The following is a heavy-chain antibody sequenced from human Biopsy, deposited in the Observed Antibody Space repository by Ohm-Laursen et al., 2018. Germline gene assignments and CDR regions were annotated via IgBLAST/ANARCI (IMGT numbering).Heavy chain of an antibody. D-gene: IGHD3-16*01. V-gene: IGHV4-59*01. Sequence: TLSLTCTVSGGSISSYYWSWIRQPPGKGLECIGYIYYSGSTNYSPSLKSRVTMSVDTSKNQFSLKLTSMTPADTAVYYCVRGRSPATYWGQGALVIVSS. J-gene: IGHJ4*02. CDR3: VRGRSPATY. CDR1: GGSISSYY. CDR2: IYYSGST.